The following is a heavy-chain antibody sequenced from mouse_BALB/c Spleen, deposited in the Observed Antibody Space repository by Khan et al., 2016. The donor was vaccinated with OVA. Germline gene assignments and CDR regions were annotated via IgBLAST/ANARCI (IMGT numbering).Heavy chain of an antibody. Sequence: VQLQESGPVLAAPSQSLSITCTISGFSLTNYGVHWVRQPPGKGLAWLVVIWNDGTTTYNSALKSRLTITKDNSQSQVLLKMNSLQTDDTAIYFCARQPYYHYNIMDYWGQGTSVTVSS. CDR3: ARQPYYHYNIMDY. CDR1: GFSLTNYG. CDR2: IWNDGTT. D-gene: IGHD2-10*01. V-gene: IGHV2-6-1*01. J-gene: IGHJ4*01.